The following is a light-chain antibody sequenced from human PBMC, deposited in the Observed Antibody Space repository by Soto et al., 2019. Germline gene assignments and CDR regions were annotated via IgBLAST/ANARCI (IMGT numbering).Light chain of an antibody. CDR3: SSYAASNNVV. CDR2: EVT. Sequence: QSALTQPPSASGSPGQSVTISCTGTSSDVGGYNYVSWYQQHPGKAPKLIIYEVTKRPSGVPDRFSGSKSGNTASLTVSGLQAEDEADYYCSSYAASNNVVFGTGTKLTVL. CDR1: SSDVGGYNY. V-gene: IGLV2-8*01. J-gene: IGLJ1*01.